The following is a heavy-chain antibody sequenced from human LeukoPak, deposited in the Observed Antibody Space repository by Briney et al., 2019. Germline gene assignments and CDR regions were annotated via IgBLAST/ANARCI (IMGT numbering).Heavy chain of an antibody. D-gene: IGHD3-10*01. V-gene: IGHV4-59*01. Sequence: SETLSLTCLVSGGSISNYYWSWIRQPPGKGLEWIGNIYYSGGTNYNPSLKSRVTISVDTSKNQFSLKLSSVTAADTAVYYCARERITMVRGVFVYYYGMDVWGPGTTVTVSS. CDR1: GGSISNYY. J-gene: IGHJ6*02. CDR3: ARERITMVRGVFVYYYGMDV. CDR2: IYYSGGT.